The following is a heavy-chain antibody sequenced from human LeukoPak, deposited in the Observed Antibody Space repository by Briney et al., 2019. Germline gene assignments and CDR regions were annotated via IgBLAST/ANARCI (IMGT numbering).Heavy chain of an antibody. Sequence: PGESLKISCKGSGYSFTNYWIGWVRQMPGKGLEWMGIIYPGDSDTRYSPSFQGQVTITADKSISTAYLQWSSLKASDTAMYYCGGGYCSSTSCPRDAFDIWGQGTMVTVSS. J-gene: IGHJ3*02. CDR2: IYPGDSDT. CDR1: GYSFTNYW. V-gene: IGHV5-51*01. CDR3: GGGYCSSTSCPRDAFDI. D-gene: IGHD2-2*01.